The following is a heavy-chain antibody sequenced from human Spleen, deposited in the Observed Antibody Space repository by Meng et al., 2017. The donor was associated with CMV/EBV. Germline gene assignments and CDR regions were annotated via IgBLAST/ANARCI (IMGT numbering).Heavy chain of an antibody. J-gene: IGHJ4*02. Sequence: GPGRVKTHQTLPLPCTVSGGSISSYYWSWIRQPAGKGLEWIGRIYTSGSTNYNPSLKSRVTMSVDTSKNQFSLKLSSVTAADTAVYYCARDRGWLVDYWGQGTLVTVSS. D-gene: IGHD6-19*01. CDR1: GGSISSYY. V-gene: IGHV4-4*07. CDR2: IYTSGST. CDR3: ARDRGWLVDY.